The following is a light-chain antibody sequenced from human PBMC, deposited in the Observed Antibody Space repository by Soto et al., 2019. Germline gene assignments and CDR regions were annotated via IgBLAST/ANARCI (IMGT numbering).Light chain of an antibody. CDR3: QQYDNWPRT. Sequence: ERVMTQSPATLSVSPGGGATLSCRASQSIDSNLAWYQQKPGQAPRLLIYGASTRATGIPARFSGSGSGTEFTLTISSVQSEDFAVYYCQQYDNWPRTLGQGTKVDIK. CDR2: GAS. J-gene: IGKJ1*01. V-gene: IGKV3-15*01. CDR1: QSIDSN.